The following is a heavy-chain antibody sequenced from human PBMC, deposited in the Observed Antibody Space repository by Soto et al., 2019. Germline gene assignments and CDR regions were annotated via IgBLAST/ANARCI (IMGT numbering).Heavy chain of an antibody. J-gene: IGHJ5*01. CDR1: GVSIHNRHSF. CDR2: VYHNGGA. D-gene: IGHD2-21*01. V-gene: IGHV4-39*01. Sequence: SETLSLTCTVSGVSIHNRHSFWAWIRQPPGKGLQFIASVYHNGGAHYNSSLKSRVTISVDTANNQVSLRMRSLTAADTAFYYCGRVVEGATRHTDTDSWGQGILVTVSS. CDR3: GRVVEGATRHTDTDS.